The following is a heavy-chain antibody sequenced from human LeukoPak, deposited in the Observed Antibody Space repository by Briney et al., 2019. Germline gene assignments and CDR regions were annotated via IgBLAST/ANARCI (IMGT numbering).Heavy chain of an antibody. CDR2: INSDGSST. V-gene: IGHV3-74*01. D-gene: IGHD3-22*01. CDR3: ARYDYYDSSGYKIAEYFQH. Sequence: SGGSLRLSCAVSGFTFSSYWMHWVRQAPGKGLVWVSRINSDGSSTSYADSVKGRFTISRDNAKNTLYLQMNSLRAEDTAVYYCARYDYYDSSGYKIAEYFQHWGQGTLVTVSS. J-gene: IGHJ1*01. CDR1: GFTFSSYW.